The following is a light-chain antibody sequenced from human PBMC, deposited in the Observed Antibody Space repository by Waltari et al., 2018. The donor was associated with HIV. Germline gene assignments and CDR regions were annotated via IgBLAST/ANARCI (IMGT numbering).Light chain of an antibody. CDR3: SSYTTSSTLV. CDR1: SSDVGGPNF. V-gene: IGLV2-14*01. Sequence: QSALTQAASVSGSPGQSITISCTGTSSDVGGPNFVAWFQQHPGKGPKLMIYDVNKRPSGGSNRFSGSKSGNTASLTISGLQAEDEADYYCSSYTTSSTLVFGGGTKLTVL. J-gene: IGLJ2*01. CDR2: DVN.